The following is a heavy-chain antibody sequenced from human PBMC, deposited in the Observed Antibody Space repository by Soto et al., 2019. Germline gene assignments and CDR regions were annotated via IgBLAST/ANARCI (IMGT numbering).Heavy chain of an antibody. V-gene: IGHV3-30-3*01. Sequence: QVQLVESGGGVVQPGRSLRLSCAASGFTFSSYAMHWVRQAPGKGLEWVAVISYDENNKYYADSVKGRFPISRDNSKNTLYLPMNSLRAEDTAVYYCARVRGSSWYEGAFDIWGQGTMVTVSS. CDR3: ARVRGSSWYEGAFDI. D-gene: IGHD6-13*01. CDR1: GFTFSSYA. CDR2: ISYDENNK. J-gene: IGHJ3*02.